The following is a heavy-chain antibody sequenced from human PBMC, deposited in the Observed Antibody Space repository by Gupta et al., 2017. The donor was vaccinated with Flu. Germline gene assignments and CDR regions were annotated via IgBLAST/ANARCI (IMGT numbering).Heavy chain of an antibody. Sequence: EVQLLESGGGFLQPGGSLRLSCVASGFTFSNFPVKWVRQAPGRGLEWVSAMGSTGFTTFYGDSVQGRFSISRDNSKNTLFLQVSSLRVEDTAVYYCARDAVFNTVCGDFYYWGQGTLVTVSS. V-gene: IGHV3-23*01. D-gene: IGHD1-26*01. J-gene: IGHJ4*02. CDR1: GFTFSNFP. CDR3: ARDAVFNTVCGDFYY. CDR2: MGSTGFTT.